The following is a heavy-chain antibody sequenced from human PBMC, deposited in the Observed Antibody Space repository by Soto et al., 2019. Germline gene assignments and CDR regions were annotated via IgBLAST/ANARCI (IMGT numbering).Heavy chain of an antibody. CDR1: GGSISSGGYY. CDR2: IYYSGST. J-gene: IGHJ4*02. Sequence: QVQLQESGPGLVKPSQTLSLTCTVSGGSISSGGYYWSWIRQHPGKGLEWIGYIYYSGSTYYTPSLKGRVTIAVDTSKNQFALQLSSVAAADTAVYYCARVRRGGLRRLRYFYWLAEPDDYWGQGTLVTVAS. D-gene: IGHD3-9*01. CDR3: ARVRRGGLRRLRYFYWLAEPDDY. V-gene: IGHV4-31*03.